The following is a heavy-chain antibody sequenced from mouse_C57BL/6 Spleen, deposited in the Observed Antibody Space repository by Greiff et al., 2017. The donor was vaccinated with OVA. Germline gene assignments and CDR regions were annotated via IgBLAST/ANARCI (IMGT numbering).Heavy chain of an antibody. CDR2: IDPSDSYT. J-gene: IGHJ1*03. CDR1: GYTFTSYW. CDR3: ARLRADGYFDV. Sequence: VQLQQPGAELVMPGASVKLSCKASGYTFTSYWMHWVKQRPGQGLEWIGEIDPSDSYTNYNQKFKGKSTLTVDKSSSTAYMQLSSLTSEDSAVYYCARLRADGYFDVWGTGTTVTVSS. V-gene: IGHV1-69*01. D-gene: IGHD1-1*01.